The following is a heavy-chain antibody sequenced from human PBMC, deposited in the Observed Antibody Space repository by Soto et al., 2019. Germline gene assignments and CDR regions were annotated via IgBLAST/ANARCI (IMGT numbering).Heavy chain of an antibody. Sequence: QVQLVESGGGVVQPGRSLRLSCAASGFTFSSYGMHWVRQAPGKGLEWVAVIWYDGSNKYYADSVKGRFTISRDNSKNTLYQQMNSLRAEETAVYCCARNPYYYDSSGYYRHYYYYGMDVWGQGTTVTVSS. CDR2: IWYDGSNK. CDR1: GFTFSSYG. J-gene: IGHJ6*02. D-gene: IGHD3-22*01. CDR3: ARNPYYYDSSGYYRHYYYYGMDV. V-gene: IGHV3-33*01.